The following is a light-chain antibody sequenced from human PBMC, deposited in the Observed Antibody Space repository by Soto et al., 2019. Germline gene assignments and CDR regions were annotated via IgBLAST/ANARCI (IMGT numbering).Light chain of an antibody. CDR2: GNS. CDR3: QSYDSSLSVV. V-gene: IGLV1-40*01. CDR1: TSNIGAGYD. J-gene: IGLJ2*01. Sequence: QSVLTQPPSVSGAPGQRVTISCTGSTSNIGAGYDLHWYQQLPGTAPKLLIYGNSNRPSGIPDGFSGSKSGTSASLAITGLQAEDEADYYCQSYDSSLSVVFGGGTKLTVL.